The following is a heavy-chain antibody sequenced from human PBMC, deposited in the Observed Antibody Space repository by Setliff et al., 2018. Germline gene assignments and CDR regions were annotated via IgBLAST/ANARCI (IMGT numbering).Heavy chain of an antibody. CDR1: GFSFSSYA. D-gene: IGHD1-26*01. Sequence: GESLKISCTASGFSFSSYAMSWVRQAPGKGLEWVSAISGSGSSTYYADSVKGRFTISRDNSKSTLYLQMNSLRAEDAAVYFCAKRREYYYMDVWGKGTTVTV. J-gene: IGHJ6*03. CDR3: AKRREYYYMDV. V-gene: IGHV3-23*01. CDR2: ISGSGSST.